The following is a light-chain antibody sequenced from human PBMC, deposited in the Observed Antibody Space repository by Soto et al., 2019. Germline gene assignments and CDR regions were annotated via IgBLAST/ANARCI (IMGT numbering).Light chain of an antibody. CDR2: RAS. V-gene: IGKV1-5*03. CDR3: QQYNSYLLT. J-gene: IGKJ3*01. CDR1: QSISSW. Sequence: DIQMTQSPSTLSASVGDRVTITCRASQSISSWLAWYQQKPGKAPKLLIYRASSLESGVPSRFSGRGSGTGFTLTISSLQPDDFATYYCQQYNSYLLTFGPGTTVDIK.